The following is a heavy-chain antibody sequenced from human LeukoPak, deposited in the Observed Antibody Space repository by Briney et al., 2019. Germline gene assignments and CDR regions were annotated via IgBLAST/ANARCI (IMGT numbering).Heavy chain of an antibody. Sequence: GGSLRLSCAAHGFTFSNFGMHWVRQAPGKGLEWVAFISYAESNKFYADSVKGRFTISRDNSKNTLSLHVNSLRTEDTAVCYCAKASGEAYYYEMDVWGQGTTVTVSS. CDR2: ISYAESNK. CDR3: AKASGEAYYYEMDV. CDR1: GFTFSNFG. J-gene: IGHJ6*02. D-gene: IGHD2-15*01. V-gene: IGHV3-30*18.